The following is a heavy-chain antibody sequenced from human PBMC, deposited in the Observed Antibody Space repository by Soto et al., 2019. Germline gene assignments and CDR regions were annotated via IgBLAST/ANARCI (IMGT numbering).Heavy chain of an antibody. D-gene: IGHD2-2*02. CDR3: ARGIYCSSTSCYKQAGIDY. J-gene: IGHJ4*02. V-gene: IGHV1-69*02. Sequence: GASVKVSCQASGGTFSSYTISWVRQAPGQGLGWMGRIIPILGIANYAQKFQGRVTITADKSTSTAYMELSSLRSEDTAVYYCARGIYCSSTSCYKQAGIDYWGQGTLVTVSS. CDR2: IIPILGIA. CDR1: GGTFSSYT.